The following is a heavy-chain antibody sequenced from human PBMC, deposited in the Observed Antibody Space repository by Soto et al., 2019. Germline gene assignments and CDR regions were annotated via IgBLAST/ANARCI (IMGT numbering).Heavy chain of an antibody. Sequence: QVHLVQSGAEVKKPGSSVKVSCKASGGAFTSYSFHWVRQAPGQGLEWMGGIIPMSGTTNYALKCQGRVTMTPDLPTHTAYIELSRLRSKDTAIYYCARDNTGLDYWGQGTLVTVSS. CDR3: ARDNTGLDY. V-gene: IGHV1-69*05. CDR1: GGAFTSYS. CDR2: IIPMSGTT. D-gene: IGHD1-1*01. J-gene: IGHJ4*02.